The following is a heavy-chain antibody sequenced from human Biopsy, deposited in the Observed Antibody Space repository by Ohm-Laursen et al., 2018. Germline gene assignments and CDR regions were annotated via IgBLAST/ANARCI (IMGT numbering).Heavy chain of an antibody. CDR3: AKGQDLTAGAEYFQY. CDR1: GYTFTGYF. J-gene: IGHJ1*01. D-gene: IGHD3-9*01. V-gene: IGHV1-2*04. CDR2: INPNSGTT. Sequence: ASVKVSCKTSGYTFTGYFLHWVRQVPGQGLEWMGWINPNSGTTKIAENFQGSVIMTRDTSITTAYLDLTRLTSDDTAVYFCAKGQDLTAGAEYFQYWGHGALITVSS.